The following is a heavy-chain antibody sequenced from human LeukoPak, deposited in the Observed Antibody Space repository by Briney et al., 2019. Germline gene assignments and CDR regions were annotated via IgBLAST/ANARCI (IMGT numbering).Heavy chain of an antibody. V-gene: IGHV4-34*01. D-gene: IGHD2-2*01. CDR1: GGSFSGYY. Sequence: SETLSLTCAVYGGSFSGYYWSWIRQPPGKGLEWIGEINHSGSTNYNPSLKSRVTISVDTSKNQFSLKLSSVTAADTAVYYCARGPYCSSTSCYRLYYYGMDVWGQRTTVTVSS. J-gene: IGHJ6*02. CDR3: ARGPYCSSTSCYRLYYYGMDV. CDR2: INHSGST.